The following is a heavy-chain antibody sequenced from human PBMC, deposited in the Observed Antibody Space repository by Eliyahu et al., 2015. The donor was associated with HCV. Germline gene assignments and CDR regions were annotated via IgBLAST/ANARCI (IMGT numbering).Heavy chain of an antibody. CDR1: GYTLTELS. CDR2: FCSEDGET. D-gene: IGHD3-22*01. Sequence: QVQLVQSGAEVKKPGASVKVSCKVSGYTLTELSMHWVRQAPGKGLEVVGGFCSEDGETIYAQKFQGRVTMTEDTSTDTAYMELSSLRSEDTAVYYCATALRITMIVVVMGLDYWGQGTLITVSS. CDR3: ATALRITMIVVVMGLDY. V-gene: IGHV1-24*01. J-gene: IGHJ4*02.